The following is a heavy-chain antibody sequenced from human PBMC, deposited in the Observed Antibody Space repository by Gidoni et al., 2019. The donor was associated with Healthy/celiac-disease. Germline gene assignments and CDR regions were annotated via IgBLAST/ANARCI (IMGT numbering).Heavy chain of an antibody. V-gene: IGHV3-49*03. CDR1: GYTFGDYA. CDR2: IRSKAYGWTT. Sequence: EVQLVESGGGLVQPGRSLRLACTASGYTFGDYAMSWFRQAPGKGLELVGFIRSKAYGWTTEYAASVKGRFTISRDDSKSIAYLQMNSLKTEDTAVYYCTIPGYSSGWGAYYFDYWGQGTLVTVSS. CDR3: TIPGYSSGWGAYYFDY. J-gene: IGHJ4*02. D-gene: IGHD6-19*01.